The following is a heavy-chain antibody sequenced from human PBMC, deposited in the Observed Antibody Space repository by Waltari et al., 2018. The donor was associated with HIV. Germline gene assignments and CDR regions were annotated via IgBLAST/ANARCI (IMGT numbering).Heavy chain of an antibody. CDR2: IDTAGDT. Sequence: EVQLVESGGDLVQPGGSLRLSCAASGFTFSSYDMHWVRQVTGKGLEWVSGIDTAGDTYFPGAVKGRFTISRENAKNSLFLQMNSLRAEDTAVYYCARDGGAYGGNPFDYWGQGTLVTVSS. J-gene: IGHJ4*02. V-gene: IGHV3-13*01. CDR1: GFTFSSYD. CDR3: ARDGGAYGGNPFDY. D-gene: IGHD2-15*01.